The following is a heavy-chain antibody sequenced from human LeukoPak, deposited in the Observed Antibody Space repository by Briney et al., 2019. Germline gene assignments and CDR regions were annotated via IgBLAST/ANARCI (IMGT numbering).Heavy chain of an antibody. CDR2: TFYSGST. CDR1: GDSISSSSSY. CDR3: ARGRYLTTLGGAAAGFLDY. D-gene: IGHD6-13*01. V-gene: IGHV4-39*07. Sequence: PSETLSLTCTVSGDSISSSSSYWGWIRSPPGGGRGGLGGTFYSGSTYYNTSLKSRVTMSVDTSQKQFSLRLTSVRAADTAVYYCARGRYLTTLGGAAAGFLDYWGQGTVVTVSS. J-gene: IGHJ4*02.